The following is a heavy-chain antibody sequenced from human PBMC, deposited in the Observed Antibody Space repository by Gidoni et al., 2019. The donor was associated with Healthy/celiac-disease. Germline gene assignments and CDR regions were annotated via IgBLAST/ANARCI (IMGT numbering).Heavy chain of an antibody. Sequence: QVQLQESGPGLVKPSQTLSRTCTVSGGSSSSGDYYWSWIRQPPGKGLEWIGYIYYSGSTYYNPSLKSRVTISVDTSKNQFSLKLSSVTAAHTAVYYCARENNYYGSGMDWGQGTLVTVSS. CDR1: GGSSSSGDYY. J-gene: IGHJ4*02. V-gene: IGHV4-30-4*01. CDR2: IYYSGST. CDR3: ARENNYYGSGMD. D-gene: IGHD3-10*01.